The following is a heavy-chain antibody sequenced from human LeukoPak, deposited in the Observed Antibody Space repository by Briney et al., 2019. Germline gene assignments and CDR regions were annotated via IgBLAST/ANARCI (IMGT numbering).Heavy chain of an antibody. D-gene: IGHD3-3*01. CDR2: IYTSGST. V-gene: IGHV4-4*07. CDR3: ARDFGEPRGWTIRYYYYYMDV. Sequence: SETLSLTCTVSGGSISSYYWSWIRQPAGKGLQWIGRIYTSGSTNYNPSLKSRVTMSVDTSKDQFSLKLSSVTAADTAVYYCARDFGEPRGWTIRYYYYYMDVWGKGTTVTVSS. J-gene: IGHJ6*03. CDR1: GGSISSYY.